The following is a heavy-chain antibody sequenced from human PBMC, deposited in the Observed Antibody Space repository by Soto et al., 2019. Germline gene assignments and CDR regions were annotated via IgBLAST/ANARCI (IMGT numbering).Heavy chain of an antibody. CDR1: GYTFTSYG. J-gene: IGHJ4*02. V-gene: IGHV1-18*01. D-gene: IGHD1-1*01. CDR3: ARGRYGDY. Sequence: QVNLVQSGAEVKKPGASVKVSCKASGYTFTSYGITWVRQAPGQGLEWMGWISAHNGNTDYAQKRQGRVIVTRDTSTRPACMELRSLVSDDTAVYYCARGRYGDYWGQGAGVTVSS. CDR2: ISAHNGNT.